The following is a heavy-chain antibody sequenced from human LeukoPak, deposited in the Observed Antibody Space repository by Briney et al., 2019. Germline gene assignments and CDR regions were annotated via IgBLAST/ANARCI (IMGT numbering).Heavy chain of an antibody. CDR3: ARGGGSAASGSQVRVDYMDV. CDR1: GFNFSNYW. CDR2: IHSDGSTI. D-gene: IGHD3-10*01. Sequence: GGSLRLSCAASGFNFSNYWMHWVRQVPGKGLVWVSLIHSDGSTIIYADSVKGRFTISRDNAKKTLYLQMDSLRVEDMAVYFCARGGGSAASGSQVRVDYMDVWGKGPTVTISS. J-gene: IGHJ6*03. V-gene: IGHV3-74*01.